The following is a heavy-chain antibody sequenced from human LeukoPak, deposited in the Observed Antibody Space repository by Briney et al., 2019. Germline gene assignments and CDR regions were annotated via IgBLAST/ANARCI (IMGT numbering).Heavy chain of an antibody. V-gene: IGHV3-21*01. J-gene: IGHJ3*02. D-gene: IGHD4-17*01. CDR3: AFLGDYGVNHDAFDI. Sequence: GGSLRLSCAASGFTFSSYSMNWVRQAPGKGLEWVSSISSSSSYIYYADSVKGRFTISRDNAKNSLYLQMNSLRAEDTAVYYCAFLGDYGVNHDAFDIWGQGTMVTVSS. CDR1: GFTFSSYS. CDR2: ISSSSSYI.